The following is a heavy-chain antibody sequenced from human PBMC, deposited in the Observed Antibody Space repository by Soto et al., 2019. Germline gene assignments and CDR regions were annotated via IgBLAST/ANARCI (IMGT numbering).Heavy chain of an antibody. V-gene: IGHV4-34*01. Sequence: QVQLQQWGAGLLKPSETLSLTCAVYGGSFSGYYWSWIRQPPGKGLEWSGEINHSGSTNYNPSLKSRVTISVDTSMNQFSLKLSSVTAADTAVYYCARGTLDIVVVPASGGYYYYYMDVWGKGTTVTVSS. CDR3: ARGTLDIVVVPASGGYYYYYMDV. D-gene: IGHD2-2*01. CDR1: GGSFSGYY. J-gene: IGHJ6*03. CDR2: INHSGST.